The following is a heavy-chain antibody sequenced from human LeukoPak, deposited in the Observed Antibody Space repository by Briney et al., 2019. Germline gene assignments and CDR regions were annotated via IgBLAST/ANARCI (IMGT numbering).Heavy chain of an antibody. J-gene: IGHJ4*02. CDR1: GFTFSSYG. CDR3: AKDHDSSGSKFDY. V-gene: IGHV3-23*01. D-gene: IGHD3-22*01. CDR2: ISGSGDST. Sequence: GGTLRLSCAASGFTFSSYGMSWVRQAPGKGLEWVSAISGSGDSTYYADSVKGRFTMSRDNSKNTLYLQMNSLRAEDTAVYYCAKDHDSSGSKFDYWGQGTLVTVSS.